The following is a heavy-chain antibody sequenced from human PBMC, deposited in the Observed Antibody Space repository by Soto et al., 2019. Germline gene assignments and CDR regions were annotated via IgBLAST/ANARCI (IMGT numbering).Heavy chain of an antibody. J-gene: IGHJ6*02. CDR3: TREFDIVVVVAATLYYGMDV. CDR2: IRSKAYGGTT. Sequence: WALRLSCTASGFTCGDYAMSWVRQAPGKGLEWVGFIRSKAYGGTTEYAASVKGRFTISRDDSKSIAYLQMNSLKTEDTAVYYCTREFDIVVVVAATLYYGMDVWGQGTTVTVSS. V-gene: IGHV3-49*04. CDR1: GFTCGDYA. D-gene: IGHD2-15*01.